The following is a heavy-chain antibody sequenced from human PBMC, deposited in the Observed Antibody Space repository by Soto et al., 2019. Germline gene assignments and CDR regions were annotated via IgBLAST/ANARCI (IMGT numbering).Heavy chain of an antibody. V-gene: IGHV3-30-3*01. J-gene: IGHJ4*02. Sequence: GGSLRLSCAASGFTFSSYAMHWVRQAPGKGLEWVAVISYDGSNKYYADSVKGRFTISRDNSKNTLYLQMNSLRAEDTVVYYCSSLASIVGATDLDYWGQGTLVTVSS. CDR2: ISYDGSNK. D-gene: IGHD1-26*01. CDR3: SSLASIVGATDLDY. CDR1: GFTFSSYA.